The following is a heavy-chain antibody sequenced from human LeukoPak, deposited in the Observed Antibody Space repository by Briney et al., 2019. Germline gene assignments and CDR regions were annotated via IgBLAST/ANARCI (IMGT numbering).Heavy chain of an antibody. D-gene: IGHD1-26*01. Sequence: GGSLRLSCAASGFTFDDYGMSWVRQAPGKGLEWVSGINWNGGSTGYADSVKGRFTISRDNAKTSLYLQMNSLRAEDTALYYCASRYSGSYGAFDIWGQGTTVTVSS. J-gene: IGHJ3*02. CDR3: ASRYSGSYGAFDI. CDR1: GFTFDDYG. V-gene: IGHV3-20*04. CDR2: INWNGGST.